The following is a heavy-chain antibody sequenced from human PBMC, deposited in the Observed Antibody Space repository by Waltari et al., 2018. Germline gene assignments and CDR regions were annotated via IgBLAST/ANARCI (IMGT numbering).Heavy chain of an antibody. J-gene: IGHJ4*02. CDR2: IYYSGST. D-gene: IGHD3-3*01. CDR1: GGSISSHY. CDR3: ARGPRTWGGYYSY. Sequence: QVQLQESGPGLVKPSETLSLTCTVSGGSISSHYWSWIRQPPGKGLEWIGYIYYSGSTNYNPSLKSRVTISVDTSKNQFSLKLSSVTAADTAVYYCARGPRTWGGYYSYWGQGTLVTVSS. V-gene: IGHV4-59*11.